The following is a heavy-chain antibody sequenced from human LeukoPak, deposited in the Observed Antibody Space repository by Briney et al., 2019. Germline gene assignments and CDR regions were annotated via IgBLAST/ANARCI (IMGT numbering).Heavy chain of an antibody. J-gene: IGHJ4*02. CDR2: ISSRSSYI. D-gene: IGHD6-13*01. CDR3: ARDDLLYSSSWYWAY. CDR1: GFTFSSYS. Sequence: GGSLRLSCAASGFTFSSYSMNWVRQAPGKGLEWVSSISSRSSYIYYADSVKGRFTISRDNAKNSLYLQMNSLRAEDTAVYYCARDDLLYSSSWYWAYWGQGTLVTVSS. V-gene: IGHV3-21*01.